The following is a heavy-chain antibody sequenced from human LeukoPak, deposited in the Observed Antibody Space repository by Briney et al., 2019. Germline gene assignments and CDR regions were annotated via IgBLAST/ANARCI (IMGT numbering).Heavy chain of an antibody. CDR2: IWYDGSNK. Sequence: GRSLRLSCAASGFTFSSYGMHWVRQAPGKGLEWVAVIWYDGSNKYYADSVKGRFTISRDNSKNTLYLQMNSLRAEDTAAYYCARGGGFWSGYLGSPHDYWGQGTLVTVSS. CDR1: GFTFSSYG. CDR3: ARGGGFWSGYLGSPHDY. D-gene: IGHD3-3*01. V-gene: IGHV3-33*01. J-gene: IGHJ4*02.